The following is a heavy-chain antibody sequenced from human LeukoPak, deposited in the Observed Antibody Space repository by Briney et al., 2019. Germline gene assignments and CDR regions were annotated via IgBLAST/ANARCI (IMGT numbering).Heavy chain of an antibody. CDR2: IVGSGATT. J-gene: IGHJ3*01. D-gene: IGHD2-21*02. CDR3: AKDPNGDYIGAFDD. CDR1: GFIFDDYG. V-gene: IGHV3-23*01. Sequence: PGGSLRLSCIASGFIFDDYGMTWVRQAPGKGPEWVSSIVGSGATTVYADSVKGRFTISRDNSKNTLYLQMNSLRAEDTAIYYCAKDPNGDYIGAFDDWGQGTMVTVSS.